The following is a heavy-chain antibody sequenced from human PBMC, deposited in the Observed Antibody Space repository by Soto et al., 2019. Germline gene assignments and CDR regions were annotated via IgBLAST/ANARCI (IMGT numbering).Heavy chain of an antibody. CDR1: GFTFSSYS. CDR3: ARDEGGYCSSTSCYILGAYYYYCMDV. J-gene: IGHJ6*02. CDR2: SSSSSSTI. V-gene: IGHV3-48*02. D-gene: IGHD2-2*02. Sequence: EVQLVESGGGLVQPGGSLRLSCAASGFTFSSYSMNWVGQAPGKGLEWVSYSSSSSSTIYYADSVKGTFTISRDTAKNSLYLQMNSLRDEDTAVYYCARDEGGYCSSTSCYILGAYYYYCMDVWGQGTTVTVSS.